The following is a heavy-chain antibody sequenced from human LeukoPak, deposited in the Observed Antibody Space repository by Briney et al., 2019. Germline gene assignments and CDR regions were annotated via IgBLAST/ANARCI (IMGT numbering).Heavy chain of an antibody. D-gene: IGHD1-26*01. J-gene: IGHJ3*02. CDR2: IYPADSDT. CDR1: GYSFTSHW. V-gene: IGHV5-51*01. Sequence: GESLKISCKGSGYSFTSHWIAWVRQVPGKGLEWMGIIYPADSDTRYSPSFQGQVTISADKSITTAYLQWSSLKASDTAMYYYARPPSVGSPYDGFDIWGQGTMVSVSS. CDR3: ARPPSVGSPYDGFDI.